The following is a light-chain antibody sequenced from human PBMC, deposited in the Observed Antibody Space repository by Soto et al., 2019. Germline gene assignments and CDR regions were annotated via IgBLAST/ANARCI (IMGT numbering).Light chain of an antibody. J-gene: IGKJ2*01. CDR2: GAS. CDR1: ETINRGF. V-gene: IGKV3-20*01. CDR3: QQYGSSPYT. Sequence: EIVLTQSPGTLSLSPGEGASLSCRASETINRGFLAWYQQKPGQPPRLLFYGASNRATGIPDRFSGTGSGTDFTLTISRLEPEDFAVYYCQQYGSSPYTFGLGTKLEIK.